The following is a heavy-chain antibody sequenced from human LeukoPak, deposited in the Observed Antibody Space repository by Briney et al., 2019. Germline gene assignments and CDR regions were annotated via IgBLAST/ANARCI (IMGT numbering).Heavy chain of an antibody. J-gene: IGHJ4*02. CDR3: ARPESLLWFGELSGGLDY. V-gene: IGHV1-46*01. Sequence: ASVKVSCKASGYTFTSYYMHWVRQAPGQGLEWMGIINPSGGSTSYAQKFQGRVTMTRDTSTSTVYMEPSSLRSEDTAVYYCARPESLLWFGELSGGLDYRGQGTLVTVSS. D-gene: IGHD3-10*01. CDR2: INPSGGST. CDR1: GYTFTSYY.